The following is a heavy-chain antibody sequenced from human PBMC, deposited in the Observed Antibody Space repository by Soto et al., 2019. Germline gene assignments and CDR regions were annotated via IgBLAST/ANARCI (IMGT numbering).Heavy chain of an antibody. D-gene: IGHD3-16*01. CDR1: GYIFVNYG. CDR3: VMVDNYVTPTPQDV. Sequence: QVQLVQSGDEVKKPGASVKVSCKASGYIFVNYGIAWVRQAPGQGLEWMGWISPYTGNTHSATKIQGRLTMTTDTSTSTAYMDLGSLTSDDTAVYYCVMVDNYVTPTPQDVWVQGTTVTVSS. J-gene: IGHJ6*02. V-gene: IGHV1-18*01. CDR2: ISPYTGNT.